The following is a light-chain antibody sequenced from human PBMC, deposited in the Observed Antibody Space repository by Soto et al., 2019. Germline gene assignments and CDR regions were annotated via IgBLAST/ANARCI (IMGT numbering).Light chain of an antibody. J-gene: IGKJ1*01. V-gene: IGKV3-20*01. CDR3: HQYGSSPAT. CDR2: GAS. Sequence: EIVLTQSPATLSLSPGERATLSCRASQSVSSYLAWYQQKPGQAPRLLIYGASSRATGIPDRFSGSGSGTDFTLTISRLEPEDFAVYYCHQYGSSPATFGQGTKV. CDR1: QSVSSY.